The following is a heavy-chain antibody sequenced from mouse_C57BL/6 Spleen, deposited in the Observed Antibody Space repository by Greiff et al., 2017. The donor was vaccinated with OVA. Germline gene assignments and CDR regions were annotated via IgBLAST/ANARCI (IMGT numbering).Heavy chain of an antibody. Sequence: EVQLQESGGGLVKPGGSLKLSCAASGFTFSSYAMSWVRQTPEKRLEWVATISDGGSYTYYPDNVKGRFTISRDNAKNNLYLQMSHLKSEDTAMYYCARDRTTVVAKEYFDVWGTGTTVTVSS. D-gene: IGHD1-1*01. CDR3: ARDRTTVVAKEYFDV. CDR2: ISDGGSYT. J-gene: IGHJ1*03. CDR1: GFTFSSYA. V-gene: IGHV5-4*01.